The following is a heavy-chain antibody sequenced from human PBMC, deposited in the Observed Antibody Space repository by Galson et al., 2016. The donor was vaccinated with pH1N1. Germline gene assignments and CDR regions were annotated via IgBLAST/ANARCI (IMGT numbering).Heavy chain of an antibody. D-gene: IGHD1-26*01. CDR2: IGSNERTT. CDR1: GFTFSAYA. J-gene: IGHJ4*02. Sequence: SLRLSCAASGFTFSAYAMHWVRQAPGKGLEYVSVIGSNERTTYYADSVNGRFTISRDNSKNTVYLQMGSLRAEDVAVYYCTRDAGGYSDFDYWGQGTLVTVSS. CDR3: TRDAGGYSDFDY. V-gene: IGHV3-64*02.